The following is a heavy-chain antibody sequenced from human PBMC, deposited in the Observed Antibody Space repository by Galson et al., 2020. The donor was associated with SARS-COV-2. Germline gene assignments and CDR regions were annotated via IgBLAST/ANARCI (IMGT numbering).Heavy chain of an antibody. CDR1: RFTFSTST. V-gene: IGHV1-58*02. Sequence: KISCQASRFTFSTSTMQWVRQARGQHLEWIGWIVVGSGDTNYAQKFQERVTITRDMSTTTTYMELSSLRSDDTAVYYCAPGGGYSGYDYANWGQGTLVTVSS. CDR3: APGGGYSGYDYAN. CDR2: IVVGSGDT. J-gene: IGHJ4*02. D-gene: IGHD5-12*01.